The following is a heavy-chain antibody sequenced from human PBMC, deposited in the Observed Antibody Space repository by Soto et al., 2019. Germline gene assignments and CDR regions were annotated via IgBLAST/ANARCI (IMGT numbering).Heavy chain of an antibody. CDR2: IDPSDSYT. Sequence: PGESLKISCKGSGYTFTSHWIGWVRQMPGKGLEWMGRIDPSDSYTNYSPSFQGHVTISADKSISTAYLQWSSLKASDTAMYYCARPAGTTVFQYYYGMDVWGQGTTVTVSS. D-gene: IGHD1-7*01. CDR3: ARPAGTTVFQYYYGMDV. CDR1: GYTFTSHW. J-gene: IGHJ6*02. V-gene: IGHV5-10-1*01.